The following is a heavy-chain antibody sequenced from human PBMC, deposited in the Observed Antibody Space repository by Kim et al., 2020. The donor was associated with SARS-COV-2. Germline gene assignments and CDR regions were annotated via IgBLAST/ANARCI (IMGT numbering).Heavy chain of an antibody. CDR2: ISYDGSNK. V-gene: IGHV3-30*04. J-gene: IGHJ4*02. D-gene: IGHD3-22*01. Sequence: GGSLRLSCVASGFTFSSYAMHWVRQAPGKGLEWVAVISYDGSNKYYADSVKGRFTLSRDNSKNTLYLQMNSLRAEDTAVYYCARDSSRWLLLYWGQGTLV. CDR1: GFTFSSYA. CDR3: ARDSSRWLLLY.